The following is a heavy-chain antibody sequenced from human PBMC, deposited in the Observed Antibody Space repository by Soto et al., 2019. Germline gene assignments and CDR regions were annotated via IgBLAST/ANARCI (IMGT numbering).Heavy chain of an antibody. CDR2: INHSGST. V-gene: IGHV4-34*01. D-gene: IGHD3-22*01. Sequence: QVQLQQWGAGLLKPSETLSLTCVVSGVSFSNYYWSWIRQTPGKGLEWIGEINHSGSTNYNPSLKTRVTISVDTSKSQFSLKLSSVTAADTAVYYCARAWSSGFYFQYWGQGTLVTVST. J-gene: IGHJ1*01. CDR1: GVSFSNYY. CDR3: ARAWSSGFYFQY.